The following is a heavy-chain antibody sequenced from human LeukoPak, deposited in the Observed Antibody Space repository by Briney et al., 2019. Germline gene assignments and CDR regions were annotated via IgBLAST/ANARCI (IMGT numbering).Heavy chain of an antibody. CDR1: GNAFSNYF. J-gene: IGHJ4*02. Sequence: ASVKVSCKASGNAFSNYFIHWVRQAPGQGPEWMGVIDRSGVSTSYAQKFQGRISVSSDMSTSTVYMEQSSLTSEDTAVYFCATNSGARDSGNWGQGTLVTVSS. V-gene: IGHV1-46*01. D-gene: IGHD5-24*01. CDR3: ATNSGARDSGN. CDR2: IDRSGVST.